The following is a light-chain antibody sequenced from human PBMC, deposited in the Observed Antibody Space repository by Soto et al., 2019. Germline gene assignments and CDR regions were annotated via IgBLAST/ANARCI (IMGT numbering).Light chain of an antibody. V-gene: IGKV3D-20*02. CDR2: DAS. CDR3: QQRVDWLT. J-gene: IGKJ4*01. Sequence: EIVLTQSPGTLSLSPGERATLSCRASQSVSSRYLAWYQQKPGQAPRLLIYDASNRVTGIPARFSGSGSGTDFTLTISSVEPEDFAVYYCQQRVDWLTFGGGTKLEIK. CDR1: QSVSSRY.